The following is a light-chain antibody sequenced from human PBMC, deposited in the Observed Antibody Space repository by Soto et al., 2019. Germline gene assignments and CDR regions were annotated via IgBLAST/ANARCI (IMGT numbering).Light chain of an antibody. CDR3: QQYGSSPST. CDR1: QSVYRNF. CDR2: GAS. V-gene: IGKV3-20*01. J-gene: IGKJ3*01. Sequence: EIVLTQSPGTLSLSPGERATLSCRASQSVYRNFLAWYQQKPGQAPRLLIYGASSRATGIPDRFSGSGSGTHFSLIISRLEPEDFAVYYCQQYGSSPSTFGPGTKVHIK.